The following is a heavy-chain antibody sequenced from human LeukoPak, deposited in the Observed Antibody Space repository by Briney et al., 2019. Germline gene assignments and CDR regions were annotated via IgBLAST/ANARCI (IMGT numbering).Heavy chain of an antibody. CDR3: AREKLRYYYDSSGSAGAFYI. Sequence: PGGSLRLSCAASGFTFSSYRMSWVRQAPGKGLEWVANIKQDGSEKYYVDSVKGRFTISRDNAKNSLYLQMNSLRAEDTAVYYCAREKLRYYYDSSGSAGAFYIWGQGTMVTVSS. CDR2: IKQDGSEK. V-gene: IGHV3-7*01. CDR1: GFTFSSYR. J-gene: IGHJ3*02. D-gene: IGHD3-22*01.